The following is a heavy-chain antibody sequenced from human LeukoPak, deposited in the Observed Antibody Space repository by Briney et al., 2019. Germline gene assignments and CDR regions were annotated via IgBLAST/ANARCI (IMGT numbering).Heavy chain of an antibody. CDR3: AKEDPVGYFDY. Sequence: GGSLRLSCAASGFTFSTYSMSWVRQAPGKGLEWVSSISGSGGSTYYADSVKGRFTISRDNSKNTLFLQMNSLKADDTAVYYCAKEDPVGYFDYWGQGTLVTVSS. V-gene: IGHV3-23*01. CDR1: GFTFSTYS. D-gene: IGHD4-23*01. J-gene: IGHJ4*02. CDR2: ISGSGGST.